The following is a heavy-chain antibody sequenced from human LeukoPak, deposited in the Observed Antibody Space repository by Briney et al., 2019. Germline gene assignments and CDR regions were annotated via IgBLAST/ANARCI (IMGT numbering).Heavy chain of an antibody. CDR3: ARGAGTGFYMDV. D-gene: IGHD1-14*01. CDR1: GGSISSSSYY. CDR2: IYYSGST. V-gene: IGHV4-39*07. J-gene: IGHJ6*03. Sequence: SGTLSLTCTVSGGSISSSSYYWGWIRQPPGKGLEWIGSIYYSGSTYYNPSLKSRVTISVDTSKNQFSLKLSSVTAADTAVYYCARGAGTGFYMDVWGKGTTVTVSS.